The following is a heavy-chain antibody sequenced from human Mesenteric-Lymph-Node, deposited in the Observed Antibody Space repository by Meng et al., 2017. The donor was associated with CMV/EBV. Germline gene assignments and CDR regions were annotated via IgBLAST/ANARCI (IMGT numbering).Heavy chain of an antibody. Sequence: GESLKISCAASGFTFRTCSMNWVRQAPGKGLEWVSSISSMSSYMYYADSVKGRFTISRDNAKNSLYLQMNSLGAEDTAVYYCARTDILTGYYGPLDVWGQGTTVTVSS. J-gene: IGHJ6*02. V-gene: IGHV3-21*01. D-gene: IGHD3-9*01. CDR3: ARTDILTGYYGPLDV. CDR2: ISSMSSYM. CDR1: GFTFRTCS.